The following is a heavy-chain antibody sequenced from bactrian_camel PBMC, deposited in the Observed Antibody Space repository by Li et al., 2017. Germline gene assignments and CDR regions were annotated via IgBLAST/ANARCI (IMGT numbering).Heavy chain of an antibody. CDR3: ALSRLLWIATTVHFKPQV. Sequence: DVQLVESGGGLVQPGESLKLSCVASGFAFSSHAMSWFRQAPGRGLEWVSSIDGTLSQSGRNEFYADSVKGRFTISGDSDNARNTFFLQMDSLKPEDTGMYYCALSRLLWIATTVHFKPQVWGQGTQVTVS. J-gene: IGHJ4*01. V-gene: IGHV3S40*01. CDR2: IDGTLSQSGRNE. CDR1: GFAFSSHA. D-gene: IGHD4*01.